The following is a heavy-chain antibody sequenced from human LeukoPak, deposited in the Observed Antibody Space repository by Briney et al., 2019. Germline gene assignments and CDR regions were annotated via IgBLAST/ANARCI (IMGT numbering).Heavy chain of an antibody. D-gene: IGHD3-9*01. V-gene: IGHV3-33*08. CDR2: IWYDGSNK. J-gene: IGHJ4*02. Sequence: GGSLRLSCAASGFTFSSYALHWVRQAPGKGLEWVAVIWYDGSNKYYADSVKGRFTISRDNSKNTLYLQMNSLRAEDTAVYYCARDPYYDILTGYYAAGYFDYWGQGTLVTVSS. CDR3: ARDPYYDILTGYYAAGYFDY. CDR1: GFTFSSYA.